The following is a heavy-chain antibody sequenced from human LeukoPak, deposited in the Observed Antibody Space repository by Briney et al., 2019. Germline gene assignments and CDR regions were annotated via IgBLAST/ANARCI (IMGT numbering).Heavy chain of an antibody. J-gene: IGHJ4*02. CDR3: ARDQGDYFDY. CDR2: ISSSGSTI. D-gene: IGHD3-16*01. V-gene: IGHV3-48*03. CDR1: GFTFSSYE. Sequence: GGSLRLSCAASGFTFSSYEMNWVRQAPGKGLEWVSYISSSGSTIYYADSVKGRFTIPRDNAKNSLYLQMNSLRAEDTAVYYCARDQGDYFDYWGQGTLVTVSS.